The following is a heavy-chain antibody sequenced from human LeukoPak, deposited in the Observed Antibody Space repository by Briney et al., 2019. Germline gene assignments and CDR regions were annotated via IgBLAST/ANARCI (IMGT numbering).Heavy chain of an antibody. CDR1: GFTFTSSA. CDR3: ARAIAAGYYYYGMDV. D-gene: IGHD6-13*01. Sequence: ASVKVSCKASGFTFTSSAMQWVRQARGQRLEWIGWIVVGSGNTNYAQKFQERVTITRDMSTSTAYMELSSLRSEDTAVYYCARAIAAGYYYYGMDVWGQGTTVAVSS. V-gene: IGHV1-58*02. CDR2: IVVGSGNT. J-gene: IGHJ6*02.